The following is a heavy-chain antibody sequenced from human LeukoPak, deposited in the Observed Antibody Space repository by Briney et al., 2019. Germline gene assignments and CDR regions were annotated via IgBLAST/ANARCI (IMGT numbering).Heavy chain of an antibody. J-gene: IGHJ4*02. CDR3: ASGAPYPLSGSYPFDY. D-gene: IGHD1-26*01. V-gene: IGHV4-39*07. CDR1: GGSIGSSSYY. CDR2: IYYSGST. Sequence: TSETLSLTCTVSGGSIGSSSYYWGWIRQPPGKGLEWIGSIYYSGSTYYNPSLKSRVTISVDTSKNQFSLKLSSVTAADTAVYYCASGAPYPLSGSYPFDYWGQGTLVTVSS.